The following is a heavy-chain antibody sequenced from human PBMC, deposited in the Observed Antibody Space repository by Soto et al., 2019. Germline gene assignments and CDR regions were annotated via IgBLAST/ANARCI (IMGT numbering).Heavy chain of an antibody. Sequence: QVQLQQWGAGLLKPSETLSLTCAVYGGSFSGYYWSWIRQSPGKGLEWFAEINHSGSTNYNPSLKSRVPIAVDTSTNQYSLKLNSVTAAETAVYYCARPLRSVTTTRSGGYFDLWGRGTLVTVSS. D-gene: IGHD4-17*01. CDR1: GGSFSGYY. CDR2: INHSGST. V-gene: IGHV4-34*01. J-gene: IGHJ2*01. CDR3: ARPLRSVTTTRSGGYFDL.